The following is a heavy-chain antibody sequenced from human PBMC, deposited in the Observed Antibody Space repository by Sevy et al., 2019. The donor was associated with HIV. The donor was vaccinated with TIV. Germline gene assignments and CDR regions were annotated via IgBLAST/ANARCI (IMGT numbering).Heavy chain of an antibody. Sequence: GGSLRLSCAASGFTFSSYSMNWVRQAPGKGLEWVSSISSSSSYIYYADSVKGRFTISRDNAKNSLYLQMNSLRAEDTAVSYWAREGGGHYYDSSALFDYWGQGTLVTVSS. CDR1: GFTFSSYS. D-gene: IGHD3-22*01. CDR2: ISSSSSYI. J-gene: IGHJ4*02. CDR3: AREGGGHYYDSSALFDY. V-gene: IGHV3-21*01.